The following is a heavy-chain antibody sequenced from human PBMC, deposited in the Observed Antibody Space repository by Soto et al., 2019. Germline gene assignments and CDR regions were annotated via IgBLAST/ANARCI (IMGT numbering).Heavy chain of an antibody. CDR3: AREVAAADPDAFDI. CDR2: ISSSSSYT. J-gene: IGHJ3*02. CDR1: GFTFSDYY. Sequence: PGGSLRLSCAASGFTFSDYYMSWIRQAPGKGLEWVSYISSSSSYTNYADSVKGRFTISRDNAKNSLYLQMNSLRAEDTAVYYSAREVAAADPDAFDIWGQGTMVTVSS. V-gene: IGHV3-11*05. D-gene: IGHD6-13*01.